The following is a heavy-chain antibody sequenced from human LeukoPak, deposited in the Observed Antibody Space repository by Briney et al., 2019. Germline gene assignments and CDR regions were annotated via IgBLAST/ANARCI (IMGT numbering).Heavy chain of an antibody. CDR2: ISYDGSNK. J-gene: IGHJ3*01. Sequence: GGSLRLSCAASGFTFSSYGMSWVRQAPGKGLEWVAVISYDGSNKYYADSVKGRFTISRDNSKNTLYLQMNSLRAEDTAVYYCAKDHSWGQGTMVTVSS. CDR1: GFTFSSYG. V-gene: IGHV3-30*18. CDR3: AKDHS.